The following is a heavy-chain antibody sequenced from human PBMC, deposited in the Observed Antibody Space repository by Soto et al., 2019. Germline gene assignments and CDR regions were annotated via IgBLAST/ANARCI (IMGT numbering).Heavy chain of an antibody. CDR3: ARVDTAMVFYYYYGMDV. J-gene: IGHJ6*02. CDR2: ISAYNGNT. V-gene: IGHV1-18*01. Sequence: QVQLVQSGAEVKKPGASVKVSCKASGYTFTSYGISWVRQAPGQGLEWMGWISAYNGNTNYAQKLQGRVTMTTDTSMSTAYMGLRSLRSDDTAVYYCARVDTAMVFYYYYGMDVWGQGTTVTVSS. CDR1: GYTFTSYG. D-gene: IGHD5-18*01.